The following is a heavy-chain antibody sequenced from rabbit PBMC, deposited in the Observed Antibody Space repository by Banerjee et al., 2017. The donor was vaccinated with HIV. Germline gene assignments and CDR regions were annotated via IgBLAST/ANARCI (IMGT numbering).Heavy chain of an antibody. V-gene: IGHV1S40*01. CDR3: ARRTTDGEVYFNL. CDR2: IYAGSSGST. J-gene: IGHJ4*01. Sequence: QSLEESGGDLVKPGASLTLTCTASGFSFSGSYFMCWVRQAPGKGLEWIACIYAGSSGSTWYASWAKGRFTISKTSSTTVTLQMTSLTAADTATYFCARRTTDGEVYFNLWGPGTLVTVS. D-gene: IGHD7-1*01. CDR1: GFSFSGSYF.